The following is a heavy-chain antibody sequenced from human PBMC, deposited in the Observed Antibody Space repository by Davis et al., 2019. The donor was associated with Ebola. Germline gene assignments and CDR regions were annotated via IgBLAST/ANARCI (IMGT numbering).Heavy chain of an antibody. CDR1: ADSVSINNSG. Sequence: HSQTLSLTCSIPADSVSINNSGWNWIRQSPSRGLEWLGRTYYNSKWYHDYAQSVKSRVSIDPDTSKNLFSLILTSVTAADTAVYYCARQWDLDLWGRGTRVTVSS. CDR3: ARQWDLDL. V-gene: IGHV6-1*01. D-gene: IGHD1-26*01. J-gene: IGHJ5*02. CDR2: TYYNSKWYH.